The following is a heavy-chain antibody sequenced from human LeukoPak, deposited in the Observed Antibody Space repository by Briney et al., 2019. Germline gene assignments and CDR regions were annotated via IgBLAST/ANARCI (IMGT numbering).Heavy chain of an antibody. Sequence: GGSLRLSCAASGFTVSSNYMSWVRQAPGKGLEWVSVIYSGGSTYYADSVKGRFTISRDNSKNTLYLQMNSLRAEDMAVYYCAREVAVAGTPIAFFDYWGQGTLVTVSP. CDR1: GFTVSSNY. CDR2: IYSGGST. CDR3: AREVAVAGTPIAFFDY. V-gene: IGHV3-66*01. D-gene: IGHD6-19*01. J-gene: IGHJ4*02.